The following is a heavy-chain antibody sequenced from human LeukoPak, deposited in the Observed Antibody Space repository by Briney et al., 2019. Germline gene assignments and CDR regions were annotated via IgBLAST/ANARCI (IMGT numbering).Heavy chain of an antibody. CDR1: GFTFSSYG. CDR3: ARESYYMDV. Sequence: GGSLRLSCAASGFTFSSYGMSWVRQAPGKGLEWVSGISGSGGSTYYADSVKGRFTISRDNAKNSLYLQMNSLRAEDTAVYYCARESYYMDVWGKGTTVTVSS. CDR2: ISGSGGST. J-gene: IGHJ6*03. V-gene: IGHV3-23*01.